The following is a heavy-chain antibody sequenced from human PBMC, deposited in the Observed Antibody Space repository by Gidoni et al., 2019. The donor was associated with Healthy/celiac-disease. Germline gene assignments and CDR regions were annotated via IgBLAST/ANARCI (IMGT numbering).Heavy chain of an antibody. D-gene: IGHD3-16*02. CDR1: GFPFSSYA. V-gene: IGHV3-23*01. CDR2: ISGSGGST. CDR3: AKAVITFGGVIAYFDY. Sequence: EVQLLESGGGLVQPGGSLRLSRAASGFPFSSYAMSWVRQAPGKGLEWVSAISGSGGSTYYADSVKGRLTISRDNSKNTLYLQMNSLRAEDTAVYYWAKAVITFGGVIAYFDYWGQGTLVTVSS. J-gene: IGHJ4*02.